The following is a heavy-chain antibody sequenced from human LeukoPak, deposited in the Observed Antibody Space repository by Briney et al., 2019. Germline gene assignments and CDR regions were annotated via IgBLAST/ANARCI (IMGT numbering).Heavy chain of an antibody. Sequence: GGSLRLSCVVTGFTLSDLYMDWVGQAPGKGLEWVGRIRKKVNTYSTEYAASVKGRFTISRDDSKNSLFLQMNSLKAEDTAMYYCATAETYTGNYLIVLNWGQGTLVTVSS. V-gene: IGHV3-72*01. J-gene: IGHJ4*02. CDR1: GFTLSDLY. CDR2: IRKKVNTYST. D-gene: IGHD1-26*01. CDR3: ATAETYTGNYLIVLN.